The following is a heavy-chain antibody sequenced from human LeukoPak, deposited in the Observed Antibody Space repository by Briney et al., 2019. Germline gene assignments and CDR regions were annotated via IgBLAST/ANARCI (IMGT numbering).Heavy chain of an antibody. CDR2: MYPGDSDT. D-gene: IGHD3-22*01. J-gene: IGHJ4*02. CDR1: GYSFTAYW. Sequence: GESLKISCKSSGYSFTAYWIAWVRQRPGKGLEWRGIMYPGDSDTRYSTSFQGQVTISADKSISTAYLQWSSLKDSDTAMYYCARFGISDYYDYWGQGTLVTVSS. V-gene: IGHV5-51*01. CDR3: ARFGISDYYDY.